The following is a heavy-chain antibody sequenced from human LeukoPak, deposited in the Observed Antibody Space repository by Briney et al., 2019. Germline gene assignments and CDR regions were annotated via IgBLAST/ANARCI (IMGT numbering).Heavy chain of an antibody. CDR3: GRLSTVTAGMVN. CDR2: IYFSGST. D-gene: IGHD4-17*01. J-gene: IGHJ4*02. V-gene: IGHV4-59*08. Sequence: SETLSLTCTVSGTSISTYYWSWIRQPPGKGLEWIGYIYFSGSTNYNPSLKSRVTISVDTSKNQFSLKLSSVTAADTAVYYWGRLSTVTAGMVNWGQAPLVPVS. CDR1: GTSISTYY.